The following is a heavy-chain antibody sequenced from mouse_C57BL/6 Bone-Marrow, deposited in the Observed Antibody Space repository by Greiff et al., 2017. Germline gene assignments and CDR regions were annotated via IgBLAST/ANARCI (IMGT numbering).Heavy chain of an antibody. J-gene: IGHJ2*01. CDR2: IYPRSGNT. CDR3: ARFPY. Sequence: QVQLQQSGAELARPGASVKLSCKASGYTFTSYGISWVKQRTGQGLGWIGEIYPRSGNTYYNEKFKGKATLTADKSSSTAYMELRSLTSEDSAVYFCARFPYWGQGTTLTVSS. CDR1: GYTFTSYG. V-gene: IGHV1-81*01.